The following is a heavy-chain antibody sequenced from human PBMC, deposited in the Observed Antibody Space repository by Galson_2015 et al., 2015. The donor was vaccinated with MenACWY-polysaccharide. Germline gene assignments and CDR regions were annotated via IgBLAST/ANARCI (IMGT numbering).Heavy chain of an antibody. D-gene: IGHD4-17*01. CDR1: GDSVSSNSAA. CDR3: ARDSRPGGTYGDYEGFDY. CDR2: TYYRSKWYN. V-gene: IGHV6-1*01. Sequence: CAISGDSVSSNSAAWNWIRQSPSRGLEWLGRTYYRSKWYNDYAVSVKSRITINPDTSKNQFSLQLNSVTPEDTAVYYCARDSRPGGTYGDYEGFDYWGQGTLVTVSS. J-gene: IGHJ4*02.